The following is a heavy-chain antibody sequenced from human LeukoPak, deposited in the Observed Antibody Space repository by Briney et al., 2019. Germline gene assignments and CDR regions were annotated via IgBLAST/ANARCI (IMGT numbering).Heavy chain of an antibody. J-gene: IGHJ4*02. CDR2: IYKTGST. V-gene: IGHV4-31*03. CDR1: GDSITSGGYY. CDR3: ARDVLR. Sequence: SQTLSLTCTVSGDSITSGGYYWSWIRQRPGKGLEWIGYIYKTGSTYYNPSLKSRVTMSVDTSRNQFSLKLNSVPAADAAVYYCARDVLRWGQGTLVTVSS.